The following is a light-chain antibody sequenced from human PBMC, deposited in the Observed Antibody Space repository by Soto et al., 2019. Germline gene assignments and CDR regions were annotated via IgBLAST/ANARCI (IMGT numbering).Light chain of an antibody. CDR1: QSVNGRY. Sequence: EIVLTQSPGTLSLSPGERGTLSCRASQSVNGRYVAWYQQKPGQAPTLLIYGASSRATGIPDRFTGSGSGTDFTLIISRLEPEDVAVYYCQVYGASPPYTFGQGTKLEI. CDR2: GAS. V-gene: IGKV3-20*01. J-gene: IGKJ2*01. CDR3: QVYGASPPYT.